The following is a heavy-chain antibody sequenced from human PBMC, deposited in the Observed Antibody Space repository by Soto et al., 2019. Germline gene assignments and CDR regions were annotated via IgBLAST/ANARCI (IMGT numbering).Heavy chain of an antibody. Sequence: PXEFLRISWKGSEYSLTSYWISWVRQIPGKGLEWMGRIDPSDSYTNYSPSFQGHVTISADKSISTAYLQWSSLKASDTAMYYCARGVTYYYDSSGYYYRPDAFDIWGQGTMVTVSS. V-gene: IGHV5-10-1*01. CDR1: EYSLTSYW. CDR3: ARGVTYYYDSSGYYYRPDAFDI. D-gene: IGHD3-22*01. CDR2: IDPSDSYT. J-gene: IGHJ3*02.